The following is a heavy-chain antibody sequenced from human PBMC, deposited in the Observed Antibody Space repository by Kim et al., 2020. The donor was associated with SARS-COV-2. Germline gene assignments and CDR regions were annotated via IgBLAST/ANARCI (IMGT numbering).Heavy chain of an antibody. CDR3: AHMPSGGGYDNYLDS. CDR2: IYWDDDK. J-gene: IGHJ4*02. V-gene: IGHV2-5*02. D-gene: IGHD5-12*01. CDR1: GFSLSTSGVG. Sequence: SGPTLVNPTQTLTLTFTFSGFSLSTSGVGVGWIRQPPGKALEWLALIYWDDDKRYSPSLKSRLTITKDTSKNQVVLTMTNMDPVDTATYYCAHMPSGGGYDNYLDSWGKETRAPVSS.